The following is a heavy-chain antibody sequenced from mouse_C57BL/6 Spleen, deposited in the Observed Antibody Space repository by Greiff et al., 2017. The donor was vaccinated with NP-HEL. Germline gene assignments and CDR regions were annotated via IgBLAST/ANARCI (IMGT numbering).Heavy chain of an antibody. Sequence: VQLQQSGAELVRPGASVTLSCKASGYTFTDYEMHWVKQTPVHGLEWIGAIDPETGGTAYNQKFKGKAILTADKSSSTAYMELSSLTSEDSAVYYWTRGDYDHARMFAYWGQGTLVTVSA. CDR3: TRGDYDHARMFAY. CDR1: GYTFTDYE. J-gene: IGHJ3*01. CDR2: IDPETGGT. D-gene: IGHD2-4*01. V-gene: IGHV1-15*01.